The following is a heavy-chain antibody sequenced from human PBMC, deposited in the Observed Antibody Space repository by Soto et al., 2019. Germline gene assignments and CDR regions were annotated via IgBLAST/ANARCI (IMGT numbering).Heavy chain of an antibody. CDR2: IYHSGST. CDR1: SGSISSSNW. D-gene: IGHD4-17*01. J-gene: IGHJ3*02. CDR3: ARAHDYGDYEGPGGAFDI. Sequence: QVQLQESGPGLVKPSGTLSLTCAVSSGSISSSNWWSWVRQPPGKGLEWIGEIYHSGSTNYNPSLKSRVTISVDKSKKQFSLKLSSVTAADTAVYYCARAHDYGDYEGPGGAFDIWGQGTMVTVSS. V-gene: IGHV4-4*02.